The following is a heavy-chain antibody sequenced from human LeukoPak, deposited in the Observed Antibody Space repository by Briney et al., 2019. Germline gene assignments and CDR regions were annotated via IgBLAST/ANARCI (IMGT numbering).Heavy chain of an antibody. CDR3: VRDLGGRSGH. CDR1: GFTFGSYW. D-gene: IGHD1-26*01. Sequence: GGSLRLSCAASGFTFGSYWMNWVRQAPGKGLVWVSRINEDGSTTNYADSVKGRSTIFRDNAKNTLYLQMNSLRAEDTAVYYCVRDLGGRSGHWGQGTLVTVSS. J-gene: IGHJ4*02. CDR2: INEDGSTT. V-gene: IGHV3-74*01.